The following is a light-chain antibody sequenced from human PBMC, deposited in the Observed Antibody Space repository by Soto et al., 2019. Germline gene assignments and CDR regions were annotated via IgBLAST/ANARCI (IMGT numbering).Light chain of an antibody. V-gene: IGLV1-44*01. J-gene: IGLJ2*01. CDR2: SNN. CDR3: QSYDNSLPGVV. CDR1: SSNIGRNT. Sequence: QSVLTQPPSASGTPGQRVTISCSGSSSNIGRNTVNWYQQLPGTAPKLLIYSNNQPPSGVPDRFSGSKSGTSASLAISGLQSEDEADYYCQSYDNSLPGVVFGGGTKLTVL.